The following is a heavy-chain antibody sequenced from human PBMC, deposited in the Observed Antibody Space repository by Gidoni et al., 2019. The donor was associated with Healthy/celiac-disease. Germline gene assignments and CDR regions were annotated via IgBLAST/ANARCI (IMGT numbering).Heavy chain of an antibody. CDR2: ISSSSSYT. J-gene: IGHJ5*02. CDR1: GFTFSAYY. Sequence: QVQLVESGGGLVKPGGSLRLSCAASGFTFSAYYMSWIRQAPGKGLEWVSYISSSSSYTNYADSVKGRFTISRDNAKNSLYLQMNSLRAEDTAVYYCARAGDPDDYGDYWFDPWGQGTLVTVSS. V-gene: IGHV3-11*05. CDR3: ARAGDPDDYGDYWFDP. D-gene: IGHD4-17*01.